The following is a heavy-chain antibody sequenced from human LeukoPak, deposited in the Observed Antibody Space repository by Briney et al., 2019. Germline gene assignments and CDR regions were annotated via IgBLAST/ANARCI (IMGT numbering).Heavy chain of an antibody. CDR2: TYYSGTT. V-gene: IGHV4-59*01. CDR1: GGSISSYY. J-gene: IGHJ4*02. Sequence: SETLSLTCTVSGGSISSYYWSWIRQPPGKGLEWIGYTYYSGTTNYNPSLKSRVTISVDTSKNQFSLKLISVTAADTAVYYCARDLKIGYNSGWYSFDYWGQGILVTVSS. D-gene: IGHD6-19*01. CDR3: ARDLKIGYNSGWYSFDY.